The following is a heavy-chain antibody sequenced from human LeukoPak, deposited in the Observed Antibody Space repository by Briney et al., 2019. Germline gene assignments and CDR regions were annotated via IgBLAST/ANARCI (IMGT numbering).Heavy chain of an antibody. V-gene: IGHV4-59*08. CDR2: IYYSGST. J-gene: IGHJ4*02. Sequence: KSSETLSLTCTVSGGSISSYYWSWIRQPPGKGLEWIGYIYYSGSTNYNPSLKSRVTISVDTSKNQFSLKLSSVTAADTAVYYCTRPYYYDSSGSPDYWGQGTLVTVSS. CDR1: GGSISSYY. D-gene: IGHD3-22*01. CDR3: TRPYYYDSSGSPDY.